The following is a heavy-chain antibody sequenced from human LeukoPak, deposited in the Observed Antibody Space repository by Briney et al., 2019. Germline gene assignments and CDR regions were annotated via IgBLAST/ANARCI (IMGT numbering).Heavy chain of an antibody. CDR2: INPNSGGT. CDR1: GYTFTGYY. Sequence: GASVKVSCKASGYTFTGYYMHWVRQAPGQGLEWMGWINPNSGGTNYGQKFQGRVTMTRDMSTSTVYMELSSLRSEDTAVYYCARSGYSYGNYYYYYYMDVWGKGTTVTVPS. D-gene: IGHD5-18*01. J-gene: IGHJ6*03. V-gene: IGHV1-2*02. CDR3: ARSGYSYGNYYYYYYMDV.